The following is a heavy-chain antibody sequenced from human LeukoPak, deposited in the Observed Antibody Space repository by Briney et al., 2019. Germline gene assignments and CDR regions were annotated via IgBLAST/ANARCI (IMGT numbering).Heavy chain of an antibody. CDR1: GGTFSNYA. D-gene: IGHD2-2*01. CDR2: IIPIFGTA. CDR3: ARDRLERYQSSRDFDY. Sequence: SVKVSCKASGGTFSNYAISWVRQAPGQGLEWMGGIIPIFGTANYAQKFQGRVTITADESTSTAYMELSSLRSEDTAVYYCARDRLERYQSSRDFDYWGQGTLVTVSS. V-gene: IGHV1-69*13. J-gene: IGHJ4*02.